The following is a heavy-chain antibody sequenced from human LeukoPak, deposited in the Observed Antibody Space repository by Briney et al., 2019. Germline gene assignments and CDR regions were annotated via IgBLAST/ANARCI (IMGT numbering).Heavy chain of an antibody. D-gene: IGHD4-17*01. CDR3: ARRGGVYGDYVDY. CDR2: IYPGDSDT. V-gene: IGHV5-51*01. CDR1: GYSFTSYW. Sequence: GESLKISCRGAGYSFTSYWIGWLRRMPGKGLEWRGIIYPGDSDTRYSTSFQGQVTISADKSISTAYLQWSSLKASDTAMYYCARRGGVYGDYVDYWGQGTLVTVSS. J-gene: IGHJ4*02.